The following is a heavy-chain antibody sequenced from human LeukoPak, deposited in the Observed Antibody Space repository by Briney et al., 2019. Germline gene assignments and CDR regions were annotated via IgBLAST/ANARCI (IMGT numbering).Heavy chain of an antibody. J-gene: IGHJ6*03. CDR2: IYYSGST. CDR3: ARHYYDSSGYYYYYYYMDV. Sequence: SETLSLTCTVSGGSISSSSYYWGWIRQPPGKGREWIGSIYYSGSTYYNPSLKSRVTISVDTSKNQFSLKLSSVTAADTAVYYCARHYYDSSGYYYYYYYMDVWGKGTTVTVSS. D-gene: IGHD3-22*01. CDR1: GGSISSSSYY. V-gene: IGHV4-39*01.